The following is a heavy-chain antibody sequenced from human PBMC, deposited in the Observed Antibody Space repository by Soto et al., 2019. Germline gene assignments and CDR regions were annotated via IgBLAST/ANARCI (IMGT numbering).Heavy chain of an antibody. J-gene: IGHJ4*02. V-gene: IGHV4-31*02. Sequence: TLSLTWTVSGGSISSGGYYWSWIRQHPGKGLEWIGYIYYSGSTYYNPSLKSRVTISVDTSKNQFSLKLSSVTAADTAVYYCARANESSGRSCYSDWGQGTLVTVSS. CDR1: GGSISSGGYY. CDR3: ARANESSGRSCYSD. D-gene: IGHD2-15*01. CDR2: IYYSGST.